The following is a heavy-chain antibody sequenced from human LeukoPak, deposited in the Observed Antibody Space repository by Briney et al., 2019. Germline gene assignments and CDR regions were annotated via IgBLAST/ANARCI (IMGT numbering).Heavy chain of an antibody. CDR2: IYYSGST. J-gene: IGHJ6*02. V-gene: IGHV4-39*01. CDR3: ARGYSYGWNYYYGMDV. Sequence: SETLSLTCTVSGGSISSSSYYWGWIRQPPGKGLEWIGSIYYSGSTYYNPSLKSRVTISVDTSKNQFSLKLSSVTAADTAVYYCARGYSYGWNYYYGMDVWGQGTTVTVSS. CDR1: GGSISSSSYY. D-gene: IGHD5-18*01.